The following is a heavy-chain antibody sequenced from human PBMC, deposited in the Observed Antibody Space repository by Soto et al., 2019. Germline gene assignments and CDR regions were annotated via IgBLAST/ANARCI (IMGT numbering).Heavy chain of an antibody. CDR3: AKHGALRCGRYYTLGRCYYCGMDV. D-gene: IGHD1-26*01. J-gene: IGHJ6*02. CDR2: ISYDGSNK. V-gene: IGHV3-30*18. Sequence: PGWSLRLSCAASGFTFSSYGMHWVRQAPGKGLEWVAVISYDGSNKYYADSVKGRFTISRDNSKNTLYLQMNSLRAEDTAVYYCAKHGALRCGRYYTLGRCYYCGMDVWGQGSTVTVSS. CDR1: GFTFSSYG.